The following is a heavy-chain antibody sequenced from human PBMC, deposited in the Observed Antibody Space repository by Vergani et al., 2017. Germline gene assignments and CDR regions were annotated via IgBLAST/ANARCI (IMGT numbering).Heavy chain of an antibody. CDR1: GYTFTSYY. V-gene: IGHV1-46*01. CDR2: INPSGGST. CDR3: ARDPGIAGAGQTGGD. Sequence: QVQLVQSGAEVKKPGASVKVSCKASGYTFTSYYMHWVRQAPGQGLEWMGIINPSGGSTSYAQKFQGRVTMTRDTSTSTVYMELSSLRSEDTAVYYCARDPGIAGAGQTGGDWGQGTLVTVSS. D-gene: IGHD6-13*01. J-gene: IGHJ4*02.